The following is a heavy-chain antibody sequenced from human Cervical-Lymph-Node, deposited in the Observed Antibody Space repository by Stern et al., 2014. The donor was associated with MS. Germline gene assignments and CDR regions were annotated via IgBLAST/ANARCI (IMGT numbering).Heavy chain of an antibody. J-gene: IGHJ6*02. D-gene: IGHD2-2*01. V-gene: IGHV1-69*01. CDR3: ARASPCSSTSCHYYYGMDV. CDR2: IIPIFGTA. CDR1: GGTFSSYA. Sequence: QVQLVQSGAEVKKPGSSVKVSCKASGGTFSSYAISWVRQAPGQGLEWMGGIIPIFGTANYAQKFQGRVTITADESTSTAYMELSSLRSEDTAVYYCARASPCSSTSCHYYYGMDVWGQGTTVTVSS.